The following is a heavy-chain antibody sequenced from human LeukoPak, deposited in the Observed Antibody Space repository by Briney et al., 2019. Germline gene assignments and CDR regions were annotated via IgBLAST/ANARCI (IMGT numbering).Heavy chain of an antibody. V-gene: IGHV3-66*01. CDR1: GFTVSSNY. J-gene: IGHJ6*02. D-gene: IGHD1/OR15-1a*01. CDR3: GRIAINANNGMDV. CDR2: IYSGGST. Sequence: GGSLRLSCAASGFTVSSNYMSWVRQAPGRGLEWVSVIYSGGSTYYADSVKGRFTISRDNSKNTLYLQMNSLRTEDTAVYYCGRIAINANNGMDVWGQGTTVTVSS.